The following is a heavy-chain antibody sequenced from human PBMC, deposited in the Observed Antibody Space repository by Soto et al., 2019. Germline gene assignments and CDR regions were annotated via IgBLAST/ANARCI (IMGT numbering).Heavy chain of an antibody. CDR2: INAAGNFL. CDR1: GFGFTDYT. V-gene: IGHV3-21*02. J-gene: IGHJ4*02. Sequence: VRLVESGGGLVKPGGSLRLSCAASGFGFTDYTMAWLRQTPGGGLEWVSSINAAGNFLSYADSFKGRATISRDNAKESLFLLPISLRVEDTAVYYCGGDLGGYAGFDLWGQGTRVSVSS. CDR3: GGDLGGYAGFDL. D-gene: IGHD5-12*01.